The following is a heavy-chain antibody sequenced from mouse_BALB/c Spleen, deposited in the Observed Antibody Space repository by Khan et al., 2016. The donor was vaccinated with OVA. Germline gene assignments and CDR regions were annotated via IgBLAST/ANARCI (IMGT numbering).Heavy chain of an antibody. CDR2: INPTSGYT. V-gene: IGHV1-7*01. J-gene: IGHJ2*01. CDR3: ARDRIDY. Sequence: QVHVKQSGAEQAKPGASVKMSCKTSGYTFSSYWMHWVKQRPGQGLEWIGYINPTSGYTEYNEKFKDKATLSADKSSSTAYMQLTSLTSEDSAVYYCARDRIDYWGQGTTLTVSS. CDR1: GYTFSSYW.